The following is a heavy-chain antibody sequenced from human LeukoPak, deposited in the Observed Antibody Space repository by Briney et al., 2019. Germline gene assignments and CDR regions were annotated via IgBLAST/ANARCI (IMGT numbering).Heavy chain of an antibody. CDR1: GVSISSGGYS. CDR3: ASRRGGYYDSSGPPDY. CDR2: IFHSGST. V-gene: IGHV4-30-2*01. D-gene: IGHD3-22*01. J-gene: IGHJ4*02. Sequence: PSQTLSLTCAVSGVSISSGGYSWSWIRQPPGKGLEWIGYIFHSGSTYYNPSLKSRVTISVDRSKNQFSLKLSSVTAADTAVYYCASRRGGYYDSSGPPDYWGQGTLVTVSS.